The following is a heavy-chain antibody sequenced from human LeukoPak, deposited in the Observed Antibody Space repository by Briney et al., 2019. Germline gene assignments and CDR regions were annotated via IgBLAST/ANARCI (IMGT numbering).Heavy chain of an antibody. CDR2: IRYDGSNN. Sequence: PGGSLRLSCAASGFTFSNYGMQWVRQAPGKGLEWVAFIRYDGSNNYYADSVKGRFTISRDNSKNTLYLQMNSPRAEDTAVYYCAKYSGSYYSYFDYWGQGTLVTVSS. CDR3: AKYSGSYYSYFDY. CDR1: GFTFSNYG. J-gene: IGHJ4*02. V-gene: IGHV3-30*02. D-gene: IGHD1-26*01.